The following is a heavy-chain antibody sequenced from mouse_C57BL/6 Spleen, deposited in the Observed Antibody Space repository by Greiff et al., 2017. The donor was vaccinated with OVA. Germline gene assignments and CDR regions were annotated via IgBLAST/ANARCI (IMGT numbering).Heavy chain of an antibody. Sequence: EVMLVQSGGGLVKPGGSLKLSCAASGFTFSSYAMSWVRQTPEKRLEWVATISDGGSYTYYPDNVKGRFTISRDNAKNNLYLQMSHLKSEDTAMYYCAREELHYAMDRCAEGT. CDR1: GFTFSSYA. V-gene: IGHV5-4*01. J-gene: IGHJ4*01. CDR2: ISDGGSYT. CDR3: AREELHYAMDR.